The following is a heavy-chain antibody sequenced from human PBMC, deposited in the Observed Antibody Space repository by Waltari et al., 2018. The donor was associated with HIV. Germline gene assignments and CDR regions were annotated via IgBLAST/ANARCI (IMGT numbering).Heavy chain of an antibody. CDR3: ARGGSSGRFDY. V-gene: IGHV3-13*01. CDR2: IGTAGDT. Sequence: EVQLVESGGGLVQPGGSLSLSCAASGFTFSSYDMHWVRQATGKGLEWVSAIGTAGDTYYPGSVKGRFTISRENAKNSLYLQMNSLRAGDTAVYYCARGGSSGRFDYWGQGTLVTVSS. CDR1: GFTFSSYD. D-gene: IGHD6-19*01. J-gene: IGHJ4*02.